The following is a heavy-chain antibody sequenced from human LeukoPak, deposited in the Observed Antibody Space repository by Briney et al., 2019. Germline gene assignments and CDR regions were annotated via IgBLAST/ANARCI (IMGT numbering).Heavy chain of an antibody. CDR1: GFTVSSNY. D-gene: IGHD6-19*01. Sequence: GGSLRLSCAASGFTVSSNYMSWVRQAPGKGLQWVSVIYSGGSNYADSVKGRFTISRDNSKSTVYLQMNSLRAEDTAVYYCARPYSSGWSGDHWGQGTLVTVSS. J-gene: IGHJ4*02. CDR2: IYSGGS. CDR3: ARPYSSGWSGDH. V-gene: IGHV3-53*01.